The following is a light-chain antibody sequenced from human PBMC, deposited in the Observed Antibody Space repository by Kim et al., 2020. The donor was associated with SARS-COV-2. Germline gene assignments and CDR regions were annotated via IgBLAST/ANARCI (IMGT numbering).Light chain of an antibody. J-gene: IGKJ1*01. CDR2: AAS. CDR3: QEYKSARWT. Sequence: ASVGARVTITGRASQDIGSYLAWYQYKAGKAPKLLVYAASALQSGAPSRFSGSGSGTDFSLSISSLQTEDVATYFCQEYKSARWTFGQGTKVDIK. CDR1: QDIGSY. V-gene: IGKV1-27*01.